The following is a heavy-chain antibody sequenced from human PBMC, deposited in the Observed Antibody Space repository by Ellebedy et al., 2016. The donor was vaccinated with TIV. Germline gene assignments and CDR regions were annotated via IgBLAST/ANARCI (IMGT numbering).Heavy chain of an antibody. CDR1: GGSFSGYY. CDR3: ARVYGAYFDY. Sequence: SETLSLXXAVYGGSFSGYYWSWIRQPAGKGLEWIGRIYTSGSTNCNPSLKSRVTMSVDTSKNQFSLKLSSVAAADTAVYYCARVYGAYFDYWGQGTLVTVSS. V-gene: IGHV4-59*10. CDR2: IYTSGST. D-gene: IGHD4-17*01. J-gene: IGHJ4*02.